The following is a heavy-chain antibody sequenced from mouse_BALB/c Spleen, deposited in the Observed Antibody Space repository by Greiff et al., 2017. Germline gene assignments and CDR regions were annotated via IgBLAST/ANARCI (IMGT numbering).Heavy chain of an antibody. J-gene: IGHJ2*01. CDR2: INPSNGRT. CDR1: GYTFTSYW. D-gene: IGHD3-1*01. CDR3: ARRAARATALDY. Sequence: QVQLQQPGAELVKPGASVKLSCKASGYTFTSYWMHWVKQRPGQGLEWIGEINPSNGRTNYNEKFKSKATLTVDKSSSTAYMQLSSLTSEDSAVYYCARRAARATALDYWGQGTTLTVSS. V-gene: IGHV1S81*02.